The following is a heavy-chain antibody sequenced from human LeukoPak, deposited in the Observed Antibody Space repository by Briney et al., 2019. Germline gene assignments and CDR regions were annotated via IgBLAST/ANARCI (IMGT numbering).Heavy chain of an antibody. V-gene: IGHV3-23*01. J-gene: IGHJ4*02. CDR2: INGSGGST. CDR3: AKDHSSSWYYFDY. CDR1: GFTFSSYS. Sequence: PGGSLTLSCTASGFTFSSYSMSWVRQAPGKGLEWVSAINGSGGSTYYADSVKGRFTISRDNSKNTLYLQMNSLRAEDTAVYYCAKDHSSSWYYFDYWGQGTLVTVSS. D-gene: IGHD6-13*01.